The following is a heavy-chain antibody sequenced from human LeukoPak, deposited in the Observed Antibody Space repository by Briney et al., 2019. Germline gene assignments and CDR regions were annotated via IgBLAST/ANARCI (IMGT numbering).Heavy chain of an antibody. CDR3: ARVGAAGDFDY. CDR1: GFTFSSYD. Sequence: GGSLRLSCAASGFTFSSYDMHWVRQATGKGLEWVSAIGTAGDTYYPGSVKGRSTISRENAKNSLYLQMNSLRAGDTAVYYCARVGAAGDFDYWGQGTLVTVSS. J-gene: IGHJ4*02. D-gene: IGHD6-13*01. V-gene: IGHV3-13*01. CDR2: IGTAGDT.